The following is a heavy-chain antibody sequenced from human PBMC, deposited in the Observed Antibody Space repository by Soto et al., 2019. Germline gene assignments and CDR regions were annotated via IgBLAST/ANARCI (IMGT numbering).Heavy chain of an antibody. D-gene: IGHD1-26*01. Sequence: GGSLRLSCAASGFTFDDYAMHWVRQAPGKGLEWVSGISWNSGSIGYADSVKGRFTISRDNAKNSLYLQMNSLRAGDTALYYCAKVGVGATTLDAFDIWGQGTMVTVSS. CDR3: AKVGVGATTLDAFDI. V-gene: IGHV3-9*01. J-gene: IGHJ3*02. CDR2: ISWNSGSI. CDR1: GFTFDDYA.